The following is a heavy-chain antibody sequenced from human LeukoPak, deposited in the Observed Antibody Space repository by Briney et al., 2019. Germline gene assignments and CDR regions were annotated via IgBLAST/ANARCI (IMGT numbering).Heavy chain of an antibody. Sequence: TSETLSLTCAVYGGSFSGYYWSWIRQPPGKGLEWIGEINHSGSTNYNPSLKSRVTISVDTSKNQFSLKLSSVTAADTAVYYCARAGGYYDSSGHILWYWGQGTLVTVSS. CDR3: ARAGGYYDSSGHILWY. V-gene: IGHV4-34*01. CDR2: INHSGST. J-gene: IGHJ4*02. D-gene: IGHD3-22*01. CDR1: GGSFSGYY.